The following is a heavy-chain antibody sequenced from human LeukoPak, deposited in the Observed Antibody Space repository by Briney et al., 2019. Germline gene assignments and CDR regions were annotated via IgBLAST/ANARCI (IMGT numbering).Heavy chain of an antibody. J-gene: IGHJ4*02. CDR2: IWYDGNNK. V-gene: IGHV3-33*06. CDR3: AKDINYDSSGYFIDY. CDR1: GFTFSSYG. D-gene: IGHD3-22*01. Sequence: GGSLRLSCAASGFTFSSYGMHWVRQAPGKGLEWVAVIWYDGNNKYYADSVKGRFTISRDDSKNTLYLQMNSLRAEDTAVYYCAKDINYDSSGYFIDYWGQGTLVTVSS.